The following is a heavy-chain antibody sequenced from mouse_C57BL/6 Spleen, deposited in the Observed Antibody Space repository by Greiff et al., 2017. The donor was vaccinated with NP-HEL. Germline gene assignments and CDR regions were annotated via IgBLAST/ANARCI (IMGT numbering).Heavy chain of an antibody. Sequence: HLQPSVPGLVAPSPCLSLPFTFSVFSFPISGVSFVRHPPGKCLEWLGVIWGDGRTNYHSALISRLSISKDNSKSQVFLKLNSLQTDDTATYYWAKRDYGSSPHWYFDVWGTGTTVTVSS. D-gene: IGHD1-1*01. V-gene: IGHV2-3*01. CDR3: AKRDYGSSPHWYFDV. J-gene: IGHJ1*03. CDR1: VFSFPISG. CDR2: IWGDGRT.